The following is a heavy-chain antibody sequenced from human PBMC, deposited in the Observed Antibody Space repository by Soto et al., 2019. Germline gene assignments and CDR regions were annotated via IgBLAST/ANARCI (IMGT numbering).Heavy chain of an antibody. CDR2: IFHSGSS. D-gene: IGHD2-21*01. Sequence: QVQLQESGPGLAKPSQTLSLTCTVSGASLTSGNYYWAWIRHVPGKGLEWMGHIFHSGSSFTTASPRSGLVLSIDTSDNHVYLTLDSGPAADTAVYYCAGVLRDGGNGHVLAAFDLWGRGTLVSVSP. J-gene: IGHJ3*01. CDR1: GASLTSGNYY. CDR3: AGVLRDGGNGHVLAAFDL. V-gene: IGHV4-31*03.